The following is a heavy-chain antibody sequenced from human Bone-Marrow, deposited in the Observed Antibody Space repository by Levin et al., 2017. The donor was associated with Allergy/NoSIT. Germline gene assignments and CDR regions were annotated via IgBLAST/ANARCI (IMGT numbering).Heavy chain of an antibody. J-gene: IGHJ4*02. Sequence: QAGGSLRLSCAVSGFTFNMFPLSWVRQAPGKGLEWLSYISRTGENMYYADSVRGRFTISRDNAKSSLYLQMNSLRDEDTAVYYCARENWGSFDYWGQGTLVTVSS. V-gene: IGHV3-48*02. CDR2: ISRTGENM. CDR1: GFTFNMFP. D-gene: IGHD7-27*01. CDR3: ARENWGSFDY.